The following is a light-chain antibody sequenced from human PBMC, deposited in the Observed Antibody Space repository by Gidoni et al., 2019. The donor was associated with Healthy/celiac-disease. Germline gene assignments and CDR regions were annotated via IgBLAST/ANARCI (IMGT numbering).Light chain of an antibody. J-gene: IGKJ4*01. V-gene: IGKV4-1*01. CDR1: QSVLYSPNNENY. Sequence: DIVITQSPDSLAVSLGEGATINCKSSQSVLYSPNNENYLASYQQKPAQPPKLLIYWASTRESSGPDRLSGSRSGTDVTLTISSLLAEDEAVYYCQQYCSTPLTFGGGTKVEIK. CDR3: QQYCSTPLT. CDR2: WAS.